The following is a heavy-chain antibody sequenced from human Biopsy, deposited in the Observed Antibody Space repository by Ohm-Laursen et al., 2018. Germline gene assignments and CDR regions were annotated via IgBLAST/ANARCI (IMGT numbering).Heavy chain of an antibody. CDR1: GYSFPTYW. Sequence: ESLRISCKGSGYSFPTYWIGWVRQMPGKGLEWMGIIYPSDSNTIYSPSFQGQVTISADKSISTAYLQLTSLKASDTVMYYCARNSGNYKYDAFDIWGLGTMVTVSS. CDR3: ARNSGNYKYDAFDI. V-gene: IGHV5-51*01. J-gene: IGHJ3*02. D-gene: IGHD1-7*01. CDR2: IYPSDSNT.